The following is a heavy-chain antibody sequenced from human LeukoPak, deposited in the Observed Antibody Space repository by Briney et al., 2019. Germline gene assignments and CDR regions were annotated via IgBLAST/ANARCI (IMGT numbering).Heavy chain of an antibody. CDR2: INPNSGGT. V-gene: IGHV1-2*02. Sequence: ASVKVSFKASGYTFTGYYMHWVRQAPGQGLEWMGWINPNSGGTNYAQKLQGRVTMTRDTSISTAYMELSRLRSDDTAVYYCARGYCSGGSCSEPAYYYYYMDVWGKGTTVTVSS. CDR1: GYTFTGYY. CDR3: ARGYCSGGSCSEPAYYYYYMDV. J-gene: IGHJ6*03. D-gene: IGHD2-15*01.